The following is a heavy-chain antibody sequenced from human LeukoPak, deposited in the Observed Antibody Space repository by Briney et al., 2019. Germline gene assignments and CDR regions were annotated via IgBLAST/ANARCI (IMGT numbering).Heavy chain of an antibody. CDR3: ARDGGVRGVISAFDI. CDR2: IYYSGST. Sequence: SETLSLTCTVSGGSISSSSYYWGWTRQPPGKGLEWIGSIYYSGSTYYNPSLKSRVTISVDTSKNQFSLKLSSVTAADTAVYYCARDGGVRGVISAFDIWGQGTMVTVSS. CDR1: GGSISSSSYY. J-gene: IGHJ3*02. V-gene: IGHV4-39*07. D-gene: IGHD3-10*01.